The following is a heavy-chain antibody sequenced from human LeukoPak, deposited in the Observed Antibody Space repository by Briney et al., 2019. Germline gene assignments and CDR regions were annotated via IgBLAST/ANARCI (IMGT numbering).Heavy chain of an antibody. CDR2: MNPNSGNT. CDR3: AREDFTMVRGVISWFDP. Sequence: ASVKVSCKASGGTFSSYAINWVRQATGPGLEWMGWMNPNSGNTGYAQKFQGRVTMTRNTSISTAYMELSRLRSEDSAVYCCAREDFTMVRGVISWFDPWGQGTLVTVSS. D-gene: IGHD3-10*01. V-gene: IGHV1-8*02. CDR1: GGTFSSYA. J-gene: IGHJ5*02.